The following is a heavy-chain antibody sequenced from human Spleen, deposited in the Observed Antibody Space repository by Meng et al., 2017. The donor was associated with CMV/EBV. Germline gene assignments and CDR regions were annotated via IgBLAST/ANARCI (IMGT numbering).Heavy chain of an antibody. D-gene: IGHD2-2*01. CDR1: GGSFSGYY. Sequence: SETLSLTCAVYGGSFSGYYWSWIRQPPGKGLEWIGEINHSGSTNYNPSLKSRVTISVDTSKNQFSLKLSSVTAADTAVYYCARDRVWSIVVVPASGGFDPWGQGTQVTVSS. J-gene: IGHJ5*02. V-gene: IGHV4-34*01. CDR3: ARDRVWSIVVVPASGGFDP. CDR2: INHSGST.